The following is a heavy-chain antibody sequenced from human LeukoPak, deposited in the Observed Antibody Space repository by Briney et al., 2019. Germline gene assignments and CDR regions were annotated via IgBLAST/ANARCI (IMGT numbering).Heavy chain of an antibody. CDR2: IYPGDSDT. CDR3: ARPSTADAFDI. Sequence: GASLKFSCTSSGYSSTSYWIGWVRQLRGKGLEWMGIIYPGDSDTRYSPSFQGQVTISADKSISTAYLQWSSLKASDTAMYYCARPSTADAFDIWGQGTMVTVSS. D-gene: IGHD4-11*01. J-gene: IGHJ3*02. V-gene: IGHV5-51*01. CDR1: GYSSTSYW.